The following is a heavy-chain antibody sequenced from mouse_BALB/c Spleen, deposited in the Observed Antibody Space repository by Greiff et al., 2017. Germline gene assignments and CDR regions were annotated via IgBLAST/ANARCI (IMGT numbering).Heavy chain of an antibody. V-gene: IGHV3-6*02. CDR3: ASGYGNYDAWFAY. Sequence: VQLKESGPGLVKPSQSLSLTCSVTGYSITSGYYWNWIRQFPGNKLEWMGYISYDGSNNYNPSLKNRISITRDTSKNQFFLKLNSVTTEDTATYYCASGYGNYDAWFAYWGQGTLVTVSA. CDR1: GYSITSGYY. D-gene: IGHD2-10*02. J-gene: IGHJ3*01. CDR2: ISYDGSN.